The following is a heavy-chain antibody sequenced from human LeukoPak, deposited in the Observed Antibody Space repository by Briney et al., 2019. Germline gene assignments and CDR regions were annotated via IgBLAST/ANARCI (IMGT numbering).Heavy chain of an antibody. CDR3: ARHGQRYSSSWYEEED. Sequence: PSQTLSLTCAVSGGSISSGGYSWSWIRQPPGKGLEWIGYIYTSGSTNYNPSLKSRVVISVDTSKNQFSLKLSSVTAADTAVYYCARHGQRYSSSWYEEEDWGQGTLVTVSS. CDR1: GGSISSGGYS. D-gene: IGHD6-13*01. CDR2: IYTSGST. V-gene: IGHV4-61*09. J-gene: IGHJ4*02.